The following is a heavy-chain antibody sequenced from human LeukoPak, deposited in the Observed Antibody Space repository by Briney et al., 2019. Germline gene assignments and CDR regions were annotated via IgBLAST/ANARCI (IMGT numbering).Heavy chain of an antibody. CDR2: MNPNSGNT. J-gene: IGHJ4*02. V-gene: IGHV1-8*01. CDR1: GYTFTSYD. D-gene: IGHD3-10*01. Sequence: GASVKVSCKASGYTFTSYDINWVRQATGQGLEWMGWMNPNSGNTGYAQKFQGRVTITRDTSASTASMELSSLRSEDMAVYYCARESTVLLWFGELSPNYFDYWGQGTLVTVSS. CDR3: ARESTVLLWFGELSPNYFDY.